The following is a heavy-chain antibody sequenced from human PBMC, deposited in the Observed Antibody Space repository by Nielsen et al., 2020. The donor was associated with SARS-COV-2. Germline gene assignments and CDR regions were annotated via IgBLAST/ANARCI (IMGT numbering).Heavy chain of an antibody. CDR1: GYMFTTYT. V-gene: IGHV1-18*01. CDR2: ISAYNGNT. J-gene: IGHJ5*02. CDR3: ARGRTLQRVWFDP. D-gene: IGHD4-11*01. Sequence: ASVKVSCKASGYMFTTYTIHWVRQAPGQGLEWMGWISAYNGNTNYAQKLQGRVTMTTDTSTSTAYMELRSLRSDDTAVYYCARGRTLQRVWFDPWGQGTLVTVSS.